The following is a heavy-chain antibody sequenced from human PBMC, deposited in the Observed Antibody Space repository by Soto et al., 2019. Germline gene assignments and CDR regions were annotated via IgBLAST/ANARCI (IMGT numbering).Heavy chain of an antibody. D-gene: IGHD5-18*01. J-gene: IGHJ5*02. Sequence: EVQLVESGGGLVQPGGSLKLSCAASESTFSGSAMHWVRQASGKGLEWVGRIQTKANAYATAYAESVKGRFTISRDDSKDKAYLQMNSLKTEDTAVYYCTSSLSGDTVLHHWGQGTLVTVSS. CDR2: IQTKANAYAT. V-gene: IGHV3-73*02. CDR3: TSSLSGDTVLHH. CDR1: ESTFSGSA.